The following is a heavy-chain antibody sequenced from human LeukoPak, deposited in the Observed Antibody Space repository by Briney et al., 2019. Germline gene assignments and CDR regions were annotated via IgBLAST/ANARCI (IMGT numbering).Heavy chain of an antibody. Sequence: GSLRLSCSASRFTFNTYAMHWVRQAPGKGLEYVSAISSNGGTTNYADSVRGRFTISRDNSKNTLYLQLSALRAEDTALYYCVGYASESYKVDYWGQGTLVIVSS. D-gene: IGHD3-10*01. CDR1: RFTFNTYA. V-gene: IGHV3-64D*06. J-gene: IGHJ4*02. CDR3: VGYASESYKVDY. CDR2: ISSNGGTT.